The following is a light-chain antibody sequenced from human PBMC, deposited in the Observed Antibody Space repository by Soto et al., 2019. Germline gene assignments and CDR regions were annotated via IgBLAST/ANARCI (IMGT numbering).Light chain of an antibody. CDR3: QERSHWPSLT. J-gene: IGKJ4*01. Sequence: VLTQSPATLSLSPGDGASLSCRASQSISKYLAWYQQKPGQAPRLLIYDATNRATGIPARFSGSGYGTDFTLTISSREPEDFAVYFCQERSHWPSLTFGGGTKVEI. CDR1: QSISKY. CDR2: DAT. V-gene: IGKV3-11*01.